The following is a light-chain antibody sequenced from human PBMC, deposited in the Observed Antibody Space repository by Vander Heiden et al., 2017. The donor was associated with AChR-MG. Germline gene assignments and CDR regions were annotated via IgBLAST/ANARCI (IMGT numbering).Light chain of an antibody. V-gene: IGKV3-11*01. J-gene: IGKJ4*01. CDR2: DAS. Sequence: EIVLTQSPATLSLSPGERATLSCRASQSVSSYLAWYQQKPGQAPRLLIYDASNRATGIPARFSGSRSGTDFTLTISSLEPEDFAVYYCQQRSNWRGTFGGGTKVEIK. CDR1: QSVSSY. CDR3: QQRSNWRGT.